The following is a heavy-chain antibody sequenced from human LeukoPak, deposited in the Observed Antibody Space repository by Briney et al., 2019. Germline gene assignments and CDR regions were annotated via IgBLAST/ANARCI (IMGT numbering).Heavy chain of an antibody. J-gene: IGHJ4*02. CDR1: GFTFSSYA. V-gene: IGHV3-23*01. Sequence: AGGSLRLSCAASGFTFSSYAMSWVRQAPGKGLEWVSAISGSGGSTYYADSVKGRFTISRDNSKNTLYLQMNSLRAEDTAVYYCAKAYYYVSSGSEFDYWGQGTLVTVSS. D-gene: IGHD3-22*01. CDR3: AKAYYYVSSGSEFDY. CDR2: ISGSGGST.